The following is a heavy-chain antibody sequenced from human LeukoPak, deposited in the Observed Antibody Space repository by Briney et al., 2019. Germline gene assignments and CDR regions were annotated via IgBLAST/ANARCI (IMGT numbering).Heavy chain of an antibody. CDR3: ATSKRGPYTAMVFVY. Sequence: SQTLSLTCAISGDSVSSNSAAWNWIRQSPSRGLEWLGRTYYRSKWYNDYAVSVKSRITINPDTSKNQFSLKLSSVTAADTAVCYCATSKRGPYTAMVFVYWGQGTLVTVSS. CDR1: GDSVSSNSAA. V-gene: IGHV6-1*01. CDR2: TYYRSKWYN. J-gene: IGHJ4*02. D-gene: IGHD5-18*01.